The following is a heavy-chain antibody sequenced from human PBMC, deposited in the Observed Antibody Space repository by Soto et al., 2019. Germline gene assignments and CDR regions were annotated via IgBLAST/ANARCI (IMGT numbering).Heavy chain of an antibody. CDR1: GFTFTSSA. CDR2: IVVGSGNT. Sequence: SVKVSCKASGFTFTSSAMQWVRQARGQRLEWIGWIVVGSGNTNYAQKFQERVTITRDMSTSTAYMELSSLRSEDTAVYYCAASLDCSGGSCYPPGFDYWGQGTLVTV. V-gene: IGHV1-58*02. CDR3: AASLDCSGGSCYPPGFDY. D-gene: IGHD2-15*01. J-gene: IGHJ4*02.